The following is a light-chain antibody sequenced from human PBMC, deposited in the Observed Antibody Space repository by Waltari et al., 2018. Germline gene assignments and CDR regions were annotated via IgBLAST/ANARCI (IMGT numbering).Light chain of an antibody. V-gene: IGLV2-23*01. J-gene: IGLJ1*01. Sequence: QSALTQPASVSGSPGQSITISCTGTSSDVGSYNLVSWYHQHPGKAPKLMIYAVSKRPPGVSNCFAGSKSGNTASLTISGLQAEDEADYYCCSYAGSSTLLFGTGTKVTVL. CDR3: CSYAGSSTLL. CDR2: AVS. CDR1: SSDVGSYNL.